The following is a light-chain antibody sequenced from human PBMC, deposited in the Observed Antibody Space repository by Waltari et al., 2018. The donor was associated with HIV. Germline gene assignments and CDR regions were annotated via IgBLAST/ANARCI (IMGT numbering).Light chain of an antibody. V-gene: IGLV2-8*01. CDR2: EVN. J-gene: IGLJ3*02. Sequence: QSALTQPPSASGSPGQSVTISCTGTSSDVGGSKYVSWYQQHPGKAPKLMIYEVNKRPSGVPDRFSGSKSANTASLTVSALQADDEADYYCNSYAGSNNWVFGGGTKLTVL. CDR3: NSYAGSNNWV. CDR1: SSDVGGSKY.